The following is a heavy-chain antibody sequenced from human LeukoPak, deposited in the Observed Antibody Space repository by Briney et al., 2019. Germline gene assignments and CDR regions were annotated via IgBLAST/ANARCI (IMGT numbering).Heavy chain of an antibody. J-gene: IGHJ1*01. CDR1: GFTFSSYA. Sequence: GGSLRLSCSASGFTFSSYAMHWVRQAPGKGLEYVSAISSNGGSTYYADSVKGRFTISRDNSKNTLYLQMSSLRAEDTAVYYCVKVAVVVAATQNHFQHWGQGTLVTVSS. D-gene: IGHD2-15*01. CDR2: ISSNGGST. CDR3: VKVAVVVAATQNHFQH. V-gene: IGHV3-64D*06.